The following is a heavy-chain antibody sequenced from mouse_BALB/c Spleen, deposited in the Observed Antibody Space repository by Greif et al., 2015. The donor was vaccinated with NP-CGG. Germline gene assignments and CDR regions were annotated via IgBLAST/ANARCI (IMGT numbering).Heavy chain of an antibody. D-gene: IGHD2-1*01. CDR1: GYTFTSYW. J-gene: IGHJ3*01. CDR2: IYPGDGDT. CDR3: ARGDGNYGWFAY. V-gene: IGHV1-87*01. Sequence: QVQLKQSGAELARPGASVKLSCKASGYTFTSYWMQWVKQRPGQGLEWIGAIYPGDGDTRYTQKFKVKATLTADKSSSTAYMQLSSLASEDSAVYYCARGDGNYGWFAYWGQGTLVTVSA.